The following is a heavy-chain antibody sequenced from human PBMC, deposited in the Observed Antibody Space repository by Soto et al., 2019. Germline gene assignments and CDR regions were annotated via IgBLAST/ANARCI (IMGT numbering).Heavy chain of an antibody. J-gene: IGHJ6*02. CDR1: GGSISSGGYY. V-gene: IGHV4-30-4*01. D-gene: IGHD3-22*01. CDR3: ARDLLRVRNLDSSGYYPYYYYGMDV. Sequence: SETLSLTCTVSGGSISSGGYYWIWIRQPPGKVLDWIGYSYYSGSTYYNPSLKSRVTISVDTSKNQFSLKLSSVTAADTAVYYCARDLLRVRNLDSSGYYPYYYYGMDVWGQGTTVTVSS. CDR2: SYYSGST.